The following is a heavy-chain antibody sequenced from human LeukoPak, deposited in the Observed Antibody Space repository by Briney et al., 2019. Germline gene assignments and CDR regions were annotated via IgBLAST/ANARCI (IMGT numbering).Heavy chain of an antibody. CDR2: IYYSGST. Sequence: PSETLSLTCTVSGGSISSYYWSWIRQPPGKGLEWIGYIYYSGSTNYKPSLKSRVTISVDTSKNQFSLKLNSVTAADTAVYYCVRGGYYGSGNDFRFDPWGQGTLVTVSS. V-gene: IGHV4-59*01. J-gene: IGHJ5*02. CDR3: VRGGYYGSGNDFRFDP. D-gene: IGHD3-10*01. CDR1: GGSISSYY.